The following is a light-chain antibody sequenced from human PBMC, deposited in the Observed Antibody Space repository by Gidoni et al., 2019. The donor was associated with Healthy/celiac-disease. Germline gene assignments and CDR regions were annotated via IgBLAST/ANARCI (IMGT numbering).Light chain of an antibody. CDR1: QIIRND. Sequence: DIEMTKSPSSLTASVGNRVNITRRASQIIRNDLGWYQQKPGKAPKRLIYAASSLQSVVPSMCSGSGSGTEFTLTISSLQPDDFATYYCLQHSSYPLTFGGGTKVEIK. J-gene: IGKJ4*01. CDR3: LQHSSYPLT. CDR2: AAS. V-gene: IGKV1-17*01.